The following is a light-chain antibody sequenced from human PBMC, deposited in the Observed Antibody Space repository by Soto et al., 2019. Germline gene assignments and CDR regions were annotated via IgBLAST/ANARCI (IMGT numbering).Light chain of an antibody. V-gene: IGLV2-14*01. J-gene: IGLJ2*01. CDR1: SRDVGYYNY. Sequence: QSVLTQPASVSGSHGQSITISCTGTSRDVGYYNYVSWYQQHPGKAPKVLMYEVRNRPSGASSRFSGSKSGNTAFLTISGLQPEDEADYYCSSYTRSSAVLFCGVTKLTVL. CDR3: SSYTRSSAVL. CDR2: EVR.